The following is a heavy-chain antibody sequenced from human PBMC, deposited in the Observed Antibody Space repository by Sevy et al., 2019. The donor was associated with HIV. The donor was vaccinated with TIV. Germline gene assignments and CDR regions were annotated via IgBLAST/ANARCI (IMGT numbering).Heavy chain of an antibody. Sequence: SETLSLTCTVSGGSISSYFWSWIRQPPGKGLEWIGYIYYSGSTNYNPSLKSRVTISVDTSKNQFSLKLSSVTAADTVVYFCARDYGSGSYSENWFDPWGQGTLVTVSS. V-gene: IGHV4-59*01. CDR2: IYYSGST. CDR1: GGSISSYF. D-gene: IGHD3-10*01. CDR3: ARDYGSGSYSENWFDP. J-gene: IGHJ5*02.